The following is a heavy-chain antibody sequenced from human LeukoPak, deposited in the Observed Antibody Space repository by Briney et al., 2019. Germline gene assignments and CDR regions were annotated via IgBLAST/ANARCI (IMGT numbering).Heavy chain of an antibody. CDR1: GGTFSSYA. V-gene: IGHV1-69*13. D-gene: IGHD5-18*01. Sequence: SVKVSCKASGGTFSSYAISWVRQAPGQGLERMGGIIPIFGTANYAQKFQGRVTITADESTSTAYMELRSLRSDDTAVYYCARAGIQLWLSNFDYWGQGTLVTVSS. CDR2: IIPIFGTA. J-gene: IGHJ4*02. CDR3: ARAGIQLWLSNFDY.